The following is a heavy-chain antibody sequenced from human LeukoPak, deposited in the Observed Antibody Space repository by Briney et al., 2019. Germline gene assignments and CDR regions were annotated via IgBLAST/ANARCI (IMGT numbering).Heavy chain of an antibody. CDR2: ISGSGGST. J-gene: IGHJ4*02. V-gene: IGHV3-23*01. Sequence: GGSLRLSCAASGFTFNAYAMSWVRQAPGKGLEWASSISGSGGSTYYAGSVKGRFTSSRDNSRNTLYLQMNSLGAEDTAVYYCASNWRGCSSTTCYGGGLDYWGQGILVTVSS. D-gene: IGHD2-2*01. CDR3: ASNWRGCSSTTCYGGGLDY. CDR1: GFTFNAYA.